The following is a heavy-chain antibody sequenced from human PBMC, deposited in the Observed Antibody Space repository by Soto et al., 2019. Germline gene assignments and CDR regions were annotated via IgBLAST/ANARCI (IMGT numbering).Heavy chain of an antibody. D-gene: IGHD4-17*01. CDR3: AKDRHPDGVWDIDW. CDR2: IYGAASGI. Sequence: EVHLLESGGDLVRPGGSLRLSCAASGFSFHEYTMNWVRQAPGKGLEWVSGIYGAASGIYYADSVKGRFTISRDNSRNTVYLQMYNLRAEDTAVYYCAKDRHPDGVWDIDWWGQGARVTVSS. J-gene: IGHJ4*02. V-gene: IGHV3-23*01. CDR1: GFSFHEYT.